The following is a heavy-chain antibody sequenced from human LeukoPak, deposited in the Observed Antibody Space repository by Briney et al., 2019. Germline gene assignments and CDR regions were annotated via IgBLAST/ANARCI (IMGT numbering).Heavy chain of an antibody. D-gene: IGHD3-3*01. CDR3: ASFLPYWFDP. V-gene: IGHV4-34*01. CDR2: INHSGST. Sequence: SETLSLTCAVYGGSFSGYYWSWIRQPPGKGLEWIGEINHSGSTNYNPSLKSRVTISVDTSKNQFPLKLSSVTAADTAVYYCASFLPYWFDPWGQGTLVTVSS. J-gene: IGHJ5*02. CDR1: GGSFSGYY.